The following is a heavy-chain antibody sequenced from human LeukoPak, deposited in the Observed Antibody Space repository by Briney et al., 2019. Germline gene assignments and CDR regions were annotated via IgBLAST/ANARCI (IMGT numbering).Heavy chain of an antibody. CDR2: INPSGGST. D-gene: IGHD4-17*01. CDR1: GYTFTSYY. J-gene: IGHJ3*02. Sequence: RASVKVSCKASGYTFTSYYMHWVRQAPGQGLEWMGIINPSGGSTSYAQKFQGRVTMTRDMSTSTVYMELSSLRSEDTAVYYCARLVTTENYRHAFDIWGQGTMVTVSS. V-gene: IGHV1-46*01. CDR3: ARLVTTENYRHAFDI.